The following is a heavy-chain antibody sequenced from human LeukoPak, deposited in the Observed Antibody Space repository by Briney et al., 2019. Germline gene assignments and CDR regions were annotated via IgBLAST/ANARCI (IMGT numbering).Heavy chain of an antibody. CDR2: INPNSGGT. CDR1: GYTYTGYY. CDR3: ARPTRVGPGSSWFDP. V-gene: IGHV1-2*02. Sequence: ASVKVSCKASGYTYTGYYMHWVRQAPGQGLEWMGWINPNSGGTNYAQKFQGRVTMTRDTSISTAYMELSRLRSDDTAVYYCARPTRVGPGSSWFDPWGQGTLVTVSS. J-gene: IGHJ5*02. D-gene: IGHD3-10*01.